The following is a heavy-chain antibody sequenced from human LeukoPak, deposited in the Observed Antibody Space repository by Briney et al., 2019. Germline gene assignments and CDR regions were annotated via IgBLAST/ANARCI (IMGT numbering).Heavy chain of an antibody. CDR2: IKGDESYT. CDR3: ASQAESAYGDYN. J-gene: IGHJ4*02. CDR1: GFTYSRYW. Sequence: PGRSLRLSCAASGFTYSRYWMHWVRQVPGKGLVWVARIKGDESYTFYADSVKGRFTISRDNAKNTLYLQMNSLRAEDTAVYYCASQAESAYGDYNWGQGTLVTVSS. V-gene: IGHV3-74*01. D-gene: IGHD4-17*01.